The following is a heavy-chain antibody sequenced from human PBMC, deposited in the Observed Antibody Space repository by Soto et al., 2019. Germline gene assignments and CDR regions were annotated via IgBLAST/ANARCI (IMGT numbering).Heavy chain of an antibody. CDR2: INPNSGGT. CDR3: ARGHSLGNYYDSSGYYKNRPNYYYGMDV. CDR1: GYTFTGYY. Sequence: GASVKVSCKASGYTFTGYYMHWVRQAPGQGLEWMGWINPNSGGTNYAQKFQGWVTMTRDTSISTAYMELSRLRSDDTAVYYCARGHSLGNYYDSSGYYKNRPNYYYGMDVWGQGTTVTVSS. J-gene: IGHJ6*02. V-gene: IGHV1-2*04. D-gene: IGHD3-22*01.